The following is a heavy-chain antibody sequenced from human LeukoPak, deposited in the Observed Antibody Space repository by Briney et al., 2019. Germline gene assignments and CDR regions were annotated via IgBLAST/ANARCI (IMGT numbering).Heavy chain of an antibody. CDR2: ISGGGGST. D-gene: IGHD1-26*01. V-gene: IGHV3-23*01. CDR1: GFTFSSYA. J-gene: IGHJ6*02. Sequence: GGSLRLSCAATGFTFSSYAMSWVRQAPGKGLEWVSAISGGGGSTYYADSVKGRFTISRDNSKNTLSLQMNSLRPDDTAVYYCTKMRSAGFYYYGMDVWGQGTTVTASS. CDR3: TKMRSAGFYYYGMDV.